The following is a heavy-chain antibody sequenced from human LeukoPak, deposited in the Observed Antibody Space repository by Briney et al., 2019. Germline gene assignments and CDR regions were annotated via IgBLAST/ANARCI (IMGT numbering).Heavy chain of an antibody. CDR1: GGTLSSYA. D-gene: IGHD5-18*01. J-gene: IGHJ3*01. V-gene: IGHV1-69*13. CDR3: AGRGLAEQLWYSF. CDR2: IIPIFGTA. Sequence: ASVKVSCRASGGTLSSYAISWVRQAPGQGLEWMEGIIPIFGTANYAQKFQGRVTITADQSTITAYMELRSLRSDYTAVYYCAGRGLAEQLWYSFWGQGTMVTVSS.